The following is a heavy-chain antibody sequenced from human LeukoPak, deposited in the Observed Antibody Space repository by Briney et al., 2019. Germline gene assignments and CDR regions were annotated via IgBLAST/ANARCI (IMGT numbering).Heavy chain of an antibody. V-gene: IGHV3-48*02. J-gene: IGHJ4*02. D-gene: IGHD3-3*01. Sequence: PGGSLRLPCAASGFTFSSYSMNWVRQAPGKGREWVSYISSSSSTIYYADSVKGRFAISRDNAKNSLYLQMNSLRDEDTAVYYCAREPVGFCDYWGQGTLVTVSS. CDR2: ISSSSSTI. CDR3: AREPVGFCDY. CDR1: GFTFSSYS.